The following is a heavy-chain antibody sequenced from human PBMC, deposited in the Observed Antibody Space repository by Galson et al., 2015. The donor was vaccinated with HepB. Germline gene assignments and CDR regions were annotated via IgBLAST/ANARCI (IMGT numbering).Heavy chain of an antibody. CDR3: ARVGNWGDTFDL. CDR2: IDWDGDK. J-gene: IGHJ3*01. D-gene: IGHD7-27*01. Sequence: PALVKPTQTLTLTRSLSGFSITTSGMRVSWIRQPPGKALEWLARIDWDGDKLYRSSLKTRLTISEDTSKNQVVLIMTNMDPVDTATYYCARVGNWGDTFDLWGQGTMVSVSS. CDR1: GFSITTSGMR. V-gene: IGHV2-70*04.